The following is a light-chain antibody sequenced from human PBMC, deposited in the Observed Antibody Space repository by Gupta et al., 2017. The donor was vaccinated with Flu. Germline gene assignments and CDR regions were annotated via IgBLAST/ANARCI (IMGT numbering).Light chain of an antibody. V-gene: IGLV1-47*01. CDR2: RNN. CDR3: AAWDDSLSGVV. CDR1: SSNIGSNY. J-gene: IGLJ2*01. Sequence: QSVLTQPPSASWTPGPRVTIPCFGSSSNIGSNYVYWYQQLPGTAPKLLIYRNNQRPSGVPDRFSGSKSGTSASLAISGLRSEDEADYYCAAWDDSLSGVVFGGGTKLTVL.